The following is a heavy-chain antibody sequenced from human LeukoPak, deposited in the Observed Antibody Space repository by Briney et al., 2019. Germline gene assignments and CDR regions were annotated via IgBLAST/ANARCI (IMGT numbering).Heavy chain of an antibody. CDR2: IYYSGST. CDR1: GGSISSSSYY. J-gene: IGHJ5*02. CDR3: ARLRKDRFDP. V-gene: IGHV4-39*01. Sequence: SETLSLTCTVSGGSISSSSYYWGWIRQPPGKGLEWIGSIYYSGSTYYNPSLKSRVTISVDTSKNQFSLKLSSVTAADTAVYYCARLRKDRFDPWGQGTLVTVSS.